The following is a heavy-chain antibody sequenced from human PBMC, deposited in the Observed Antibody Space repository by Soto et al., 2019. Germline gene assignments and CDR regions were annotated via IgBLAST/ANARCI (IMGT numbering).Heavy chain of an antibody. D-gene: IGHD3-3*01. CDR3: AGGILRKMVGVAIRGHDYFLDV. V-gene: IGHV1-8*01. CDR2: MNPNSGNT. J-gene: IGHJ6*03. Sequence: QVQLVQSGPEVKKPGASVKVSCKASGYTFTSYDINWVRQATGQGHEWMGRMNPNSGNTDYAGKFQGRDIMTRNTTITTAYMELSSLTSEDTAVYYCAGGILRKMVGVAIRGHDYFLDVWGKGTTVSVSS. CDR1: GYTFTSYD.